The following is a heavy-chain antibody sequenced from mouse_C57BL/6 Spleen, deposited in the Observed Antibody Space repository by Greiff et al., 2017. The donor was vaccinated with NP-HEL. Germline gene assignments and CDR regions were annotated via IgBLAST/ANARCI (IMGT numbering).Heavy chain of an antibody. Sequence: QVQLKQPGAELVRPGSSVKLSCKASGYTFTSYWMHWVKQRPIQGLEWIGNIDPSDSETHYNQKFKDKATLTVDKSSSTAYMQLSSLTSEDSAVYYCARRGITTVVADWYFDVWGTGTTVTVSS. J-gene: IGHJ1*03. CDR3: ARRGITTVVADWYFDV. V-gene: IGHV1-52*01. CDR2: IDPSDSET. D-gene: IGHD1-1*01. CDR1: GYTFTSYW.